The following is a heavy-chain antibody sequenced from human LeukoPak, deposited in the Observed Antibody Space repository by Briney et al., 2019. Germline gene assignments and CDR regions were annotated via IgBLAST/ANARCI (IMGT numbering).Heavy chain of an antibody. Sequence: GASVKVSCKASGYTFTGYYMHWVRQAPGQGLEWMGWINPNSGGTNYAQKFQGRVTMTRDTSISTAYMELSRLRSDDTAVYYCARARAYCSSTSCFRGTNYYYHYMDVWGKGTTVTVSS. CDR1: GYTFTGYY. J-gene: IGHJ6*03. D-gene: IGHD2-2*01. CDR2: INPNSGGT. CDR3: ARARAYCSSTSCFRGTNYYYHYMDV. V-gene: IGHV1-2*02.